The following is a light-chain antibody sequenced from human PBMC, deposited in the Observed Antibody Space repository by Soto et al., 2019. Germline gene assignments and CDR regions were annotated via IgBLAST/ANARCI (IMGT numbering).Light chain of an antibody. J-gene: IGKJ3*01. CDR1: QSFSSSY. CDR3: QHYGSALFT. CDR2: GAS. Sequence: EIVLTQSPGTLSLFPGERATLSCRASQSFSSSYLAWYQQKPGQAPRLLIYGASSRATGIPDRFSGSGSGTDFTLTISRLEPEDFAVYYCQHYGSALFTFGPGTKVDIK. V-gene: IGKV3-20*01.